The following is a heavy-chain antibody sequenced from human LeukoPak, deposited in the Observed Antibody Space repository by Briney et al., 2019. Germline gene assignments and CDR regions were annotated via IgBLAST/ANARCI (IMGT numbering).Heavy chain of an antibody. D-gene: IGHD3-9*01. CDR1: GFTFSSYW. Sequence: GGSLRLSCAASGFTFSSYWMSWVRQAPGKGLEWVANIKQDGSEKYYVDSVKGRFTISRDNAKNSLYLQMNSLRAEDTAVYYCARDTLLRYFDWLAFDPWGQGTLVTVSS. CDR3: ARDTLLRYFDWLAFDP. V-gene: IGHV3-7*01. CDR2: IKQDGSEK. J-gene: IGHJ5*02.